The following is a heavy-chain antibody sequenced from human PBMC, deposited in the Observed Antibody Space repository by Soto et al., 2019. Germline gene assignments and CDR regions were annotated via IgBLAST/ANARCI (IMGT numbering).Heavy chain of an antibody. D-gene: IGHD3-22*01. J-gene: IGHJ4*01. Sequence: PGGSLRLSCAASGFTFINAWMSWVRQAPGKGLEWVGRIKSKTDGWTTDYAAPVKGRFTISRDDSKNTLDLQMNSLKTEDTAVYYCTTLGKEYYDSSGYYRIDYWVHGTLVTVSS. CDR3: TTLGKEYYDSSGYYRIDY. CDR1: GFTFINAW. CDR2: IKSKTDGWTT. V-gene: IGHV3-15*01.